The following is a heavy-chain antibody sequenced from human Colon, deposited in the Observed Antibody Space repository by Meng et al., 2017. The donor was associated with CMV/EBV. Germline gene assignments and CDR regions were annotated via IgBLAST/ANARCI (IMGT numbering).Heavy chain of an antibody. CDR2: IYHSGST. CDR1: DYSISSGYY. D-gene: IGHD3-22*01. CDR3: ARGRRGDTMIVVVRVGSRNWFDP. J-gene: IGHJ5*02. V-gene: IGHV4-38-2*02. Sequence: SETLSLTCTVSDYSISSGYYWGWIRQPPGKGLEWIGSIYHSGSTFHNPSLKSQVTISVDTSKNQFSLKLSSVTAADTAVYYCARGRRGDTMIVVVRVGSRNWFDPWGQGTLVTVSS.